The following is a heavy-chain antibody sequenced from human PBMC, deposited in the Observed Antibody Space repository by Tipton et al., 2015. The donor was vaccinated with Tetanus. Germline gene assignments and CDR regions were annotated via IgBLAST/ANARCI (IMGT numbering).Heavy chain of an antibody. Sequence: SLRLSCAASGFTFSSYSMNWVRQAPGKGLEWVSYIRSSSGAIYYADSVRGPFTISIDNAKNSLYLQMNILRVEDTAVYYCVRDGDVFEAYGGNSGGDYWGQGALVTVSS. CDR2: IRSSSGAI. J-gene: IGHJ4*02. D-gene: IGHD4-23*01. V-gene: IGHV3-48*01. CDR1: GFTFSSYS. CDR3: VRDGDVFEAYGGNSGGDY.